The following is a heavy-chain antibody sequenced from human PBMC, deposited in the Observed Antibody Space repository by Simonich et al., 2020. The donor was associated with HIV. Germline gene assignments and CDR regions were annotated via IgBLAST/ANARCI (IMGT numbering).Heavy chain of an antibody. D-gene: IGHD1-1*01. CDR1: GYSLNEVS. V-gene: IGHV1-24*01. CDR3: ARSIWNLQDAIDF. Sequence: QVQLVQSGAEVKKPGASVKVSCKVSGYSLNEVSIHWGRPAPGNGLEWLGGFDVENGETIYAQEFQGRVTMTEDTSTDTAYMELSSLRSEDTAVYYCARSIWNLQDAIDFWGQGTLVTVSS. CDR2: FDVENGET. J-gene: IGHJ4*02.